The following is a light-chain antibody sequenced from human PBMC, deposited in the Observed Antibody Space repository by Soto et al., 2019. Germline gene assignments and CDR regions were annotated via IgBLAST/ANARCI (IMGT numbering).Light chain of an antibody. V-gene: IGKV3-15*01. CDR1: QSVSSN. CDR3: QQYNNWPRT. CDR2: GAS. J-gene: IGKJ3*01. Sequence: EIVLTQSPATLSVSPGERATLSCRASQSVSSNLAWYQQKPGQAPRLLIYGASTRATGIPARFSGSGSGTEFTLTISSLQSEDFAAYYCQQYNNWPRTFGPGTKVDI.